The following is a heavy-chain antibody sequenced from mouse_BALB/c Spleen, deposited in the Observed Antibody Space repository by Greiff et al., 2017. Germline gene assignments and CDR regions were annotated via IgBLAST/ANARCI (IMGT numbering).Heavy chain of an antibody. D-gene: IGHD1-1*01. CDR3: ARRVYYYGSSYGGYFDV. J-gene: IGHJ1*01. Sequence: QVQLQQPGAELVKPGASVKLSCKASGYTFTSYWMHWVKQRPGQGLEWIGEINPSNGRTNYNEKFKSKATLTVDKSSSTAYMQLSSLTSEDSAVYYCARRVYYYGSSYGGYFDVWGAGTTVTVSS. CDR1: GYTFTSYW. V-gene: IGHV1S81*02. CDR2: INPSNGRT.